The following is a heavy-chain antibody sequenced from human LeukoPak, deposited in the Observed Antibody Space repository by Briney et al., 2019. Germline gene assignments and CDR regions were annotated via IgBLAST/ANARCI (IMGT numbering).Heavy chain of an antibody. CDR1: GFTFSNAW. J-gene: IGHJ4*02. Sequence: GGSLRLACAASGFTFSNAWMSWVRQAPGKGLEWVGRIKSKTDGGTTDYAAPVKGRFTISRDDSKNTLYLQMNSLKTEDTAVYYCAREYYGSGSYYNVGYWGQGTLVTVSS. CDR3: AREYYGSGSYYNVGY. CDR2: IKSKTDGGTT. D-gene: IGHD3-10*01. V-gene: IGHV3-15*01.